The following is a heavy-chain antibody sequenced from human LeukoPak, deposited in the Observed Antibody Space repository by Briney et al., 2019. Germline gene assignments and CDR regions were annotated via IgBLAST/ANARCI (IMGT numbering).Heavy chain of an antibody. CDR3: AKDIRAYSSRPFDY. CDR2: ISGSGGST. J-gene: IGHJ4*02. CDR1: GFTFSSYA. Sequence: GGSLRLSCAASGFTFSSYAMSWVRQAPGKGLEWVSAISGSGGSTYYADSVKGRFTISRDNSENTLYLQMNSLRAEDTAVYYCAKDIRAYSSRPFDYWGQGTLVTVSS. V-gene: IGHV3-23*01. D-gene: IGHD6-13*01.